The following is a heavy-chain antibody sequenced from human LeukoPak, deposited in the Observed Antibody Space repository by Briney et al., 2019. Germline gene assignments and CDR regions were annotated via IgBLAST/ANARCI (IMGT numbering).Heavy chain of an antibody. Sequence: GGSLRLSCAASGFTFSSYWMSWVRQAPGKGLEWVANIKQDGSEKYYVDSVKGRFTISRDNAKNSLYLQMNSLRAEDTAVYYCARSYSSSSTINDWFDPWGQGTLVTVSS. CDR2: IKQDGSEK. CDR3: ARSYSSSSTINDWFDP. CDR1: GFTFSSYW. V-gene: IGHV3-7*01. J-gene: IGHJ5*02. D-gene: IGHD6-6*01.